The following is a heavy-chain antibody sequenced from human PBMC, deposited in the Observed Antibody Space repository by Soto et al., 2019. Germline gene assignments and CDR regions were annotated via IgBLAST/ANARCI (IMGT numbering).Heavy chain of an antibody. CDR2: ISAYNGNT. CDR1: GYTFTSYG. Sequence: QVQLVQSGAEVKKPGASVKVSCKASGYTFTSYGISWVRQAPGQGLEWMGWISAYNGNTNYAQKLQGRVTMTTDTSTSTAYMELRSLRSDDTAVYYCASDEYYDFWSGYYSPSNSACLDYWGQGTLVTVSS. J-gene: IGHJ4*02. V-gene: IGHV1-18*01. CDR3: ASDEYYDFWSGYYSPSNSACLDY. D-gene: IGHD3-3*01.